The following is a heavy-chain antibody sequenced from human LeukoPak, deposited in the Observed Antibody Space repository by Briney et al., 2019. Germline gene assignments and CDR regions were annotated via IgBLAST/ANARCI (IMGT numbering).Heavy chain of an antibody. Sequence: GESLKISCKGSGYSFPTRWVAWVRQMPGKGLEWMGIIYPDDSDARYSPSFQGQVTISADKSIPTAYLQWSRLKASDTAMYFCARGAYGSGSYYNYYGMDVWGQGTMVTVSS. V-gene: IGHV5-51*01. CDR1: GYSFPTRW. D-gene: IGHD3-10*01. CDR2: IYPDDSDA. J-gene: IGHJ6*02. CDR3: ARGAYGSGSYYNYYGMDV.